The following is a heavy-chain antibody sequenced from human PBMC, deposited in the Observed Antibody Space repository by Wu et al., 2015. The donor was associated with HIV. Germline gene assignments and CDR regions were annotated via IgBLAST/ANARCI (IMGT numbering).Heavy chain of an antibody. CDR3: ARPWQLRNGWPFFDY. D-gene: IGHD4-23*01. CDR1: GYTFTDYY. Sequence: QVQLVQSGAEVKKPGASMRISCKTSGYTFTDYYVHWLRQAPGQGLEWMGGIIPAFHTTDYAGKFQGRVTISADESTNTAYMELKTLTSEDTAVYFCARPWQLRNGWPFFDYWGQGTLVTVSS. V-gene: IGHV1-69*01. J-gene: IGHJ4*02. CDR2: IIPAFHTT.